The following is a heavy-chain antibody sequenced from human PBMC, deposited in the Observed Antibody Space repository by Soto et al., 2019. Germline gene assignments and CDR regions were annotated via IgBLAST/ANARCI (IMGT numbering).Heavy chain of an antibody. D-gene: IGHD3-9*01. CDR2: INHSGST. Sequence: QVQLQQWGARLLKPSETLSLTCAVYGGSFSGYYWSWIRQPPGKGLEWIGEINHSGSTNYNPSLKSRVTISVDTSKNQFSLKLSSVTAADTAVYYCARGRGGLVRFDYWGQGTLVTVSS. V-gene: IGHV4-34*01. CDR3: ARGRGGLVRFDY. CDR1: GGSFSGYY. J-gene: IGHJ4*02.